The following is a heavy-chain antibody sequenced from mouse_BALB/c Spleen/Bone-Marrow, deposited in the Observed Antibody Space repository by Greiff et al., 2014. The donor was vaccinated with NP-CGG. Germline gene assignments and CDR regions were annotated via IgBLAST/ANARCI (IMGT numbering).Heavy chain of an antibody. Sequence: EVQLQQSGPELVKPGSSMKISCKASGYSFTGYTMSWVKQSHGKNLEWIGLINPYNGGTSYNQKFKGKATLTVNKSSSTAYMELLSLTSEDSAVYYCARENYGSSYGFAYWGQGTQVTVSA. V-gene: IGHV1-26*01. CDR2: INPYNGGT. CDR3: ARENYGSSYGFAY. CDR1: GYSFTGYT. D-gene: IGHD1-1*01. J-gene: IGHJ3*01.